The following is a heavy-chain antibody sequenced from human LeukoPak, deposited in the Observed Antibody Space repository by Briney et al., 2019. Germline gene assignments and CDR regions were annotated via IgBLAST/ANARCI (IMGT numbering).Heavy chain of an antibody. Sequence: SVKARFTISGDDSKNTLYLQMNALRPEDAAVYYCARGRDNSFDIWGQGTMVTVSS. D-gene: IGHD3-9*01. CDR3: ARGRDNSFDI. J-gene: IGHJ3*02. V-gene: IGHV3-30*01.